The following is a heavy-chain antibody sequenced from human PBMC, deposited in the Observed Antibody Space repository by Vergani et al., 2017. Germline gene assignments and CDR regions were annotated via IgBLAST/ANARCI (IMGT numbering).Heavy chain of an antibody. Sequence: QVQLQESGPGLVKPSQTLSLTCTVSGGSISSGSHYWSWIRQPAGKGLEWLGRIYTSGTTYYNPSLKRRVTMSVDTSKNQFSLKLSSVAAADTAVYYCARGEQRYMDVGGKGTTVTVSS. CDR3: ARGEQRYMDV. V-gene: IGHV4-61*02. J-gene: IGHJ6*03. CDR2: IYTSGTT. CDR1: GGSISSGSHY. D-gene: IGHD6-25*01.